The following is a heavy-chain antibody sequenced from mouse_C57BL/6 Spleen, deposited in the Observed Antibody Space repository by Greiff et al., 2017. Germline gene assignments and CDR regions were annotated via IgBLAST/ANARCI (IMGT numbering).Heavy chain of an antibody. CDR3: ARRGATVVARAMDY. J-gene: IGHJ4*01. CDR1: GYTFTSYW. D-gene: IGHD1-1*01. Sequence: QVQLQQPGAELVRPGSSVKLSCKASGYTFTSYWMDWVKQRPGQGLEWIGNIYPSDSETHYNQKFKDKATLTVDKSSSTAYMQLSSLTSEDSAVYYCARRGATVVARAMDYWGQGTSVTVSS. CDR2: IYPSDSET. V-gene: IGHV1-61*01.